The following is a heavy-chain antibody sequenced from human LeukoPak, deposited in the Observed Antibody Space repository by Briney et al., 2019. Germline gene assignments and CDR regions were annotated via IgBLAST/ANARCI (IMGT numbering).Heavy chain of an antibody. Sequence: SETLSLTCTVSGGSISSGSYYWSWIRQPAGKGLEWIGRIYTSGSTNYNPSLKSRVTISVDTSKNQFSLKLSSVTAADTAVYYCASNSAGRSYWGQGTLVTVSS. CDR3: ASNSAGRSY. V-gene: IGHV4-61*02. J-gene: IGHJ4*02. D-gene: IGHD6-13*01. CDR2: IYTSGST. CDR1: GGSISSGSYY.